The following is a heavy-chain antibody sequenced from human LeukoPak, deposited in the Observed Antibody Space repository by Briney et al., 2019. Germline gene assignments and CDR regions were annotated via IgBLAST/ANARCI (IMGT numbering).Heavy chain of an antibody. Sequence: ASVKVSFKASGYTFTDYYMHGVRQAPGQGLEGMGWINPNSGDTNYAQKFQGRGTITRDTSISTAYMELSRLRSDDTAVHYCASDKSGNSGWYSYFDYWGQGTLVTVSS. CDR2: INPNSGDT. J-gene: IGHJ4*02. D-gene: IGHD6-19*01. V-gene: IGHV1-2*02. CDR3: ASDKSGNSGWYSYFDY. CDR1: GYTFTDYY.